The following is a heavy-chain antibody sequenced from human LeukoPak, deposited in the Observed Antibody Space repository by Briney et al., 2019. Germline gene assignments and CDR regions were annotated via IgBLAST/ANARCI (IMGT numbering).Heavy chain of an antibody. Sequence: PGGSLRLSCAASGFTFSRYWMSWVRQAPGKGLEWVASIKQDGSEKYYVDSVKGRFTISRDNAKNSLYLQMNSLRAEDTAVYYCARDLFLEWPPGRAFDIWGQGTMVTVSS. CDR1: GFTFSRYW. CDR3: ARDLFLEWPPGRAFDI. CDR2: IKQDGSEK. D-gene: IGHD3-3*01. V-gene: IGHV3-7*01. J-gene: IGHJ3*02.